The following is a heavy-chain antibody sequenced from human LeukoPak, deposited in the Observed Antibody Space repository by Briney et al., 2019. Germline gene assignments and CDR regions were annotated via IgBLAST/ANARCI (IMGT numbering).Heavy chain of an antibody. Sequence: ASVSPSCTPSVYAFTGYYVHWLRQAPGQGLTWMGWIKPNSVDTDYAQQYQGRVTLNRDTSISTAYMGLSSLTSDDSGVYYCVRAFFCSGFDYWGQGTLVTVSS. CDR3: VRAFFCSGFDY. V-gene: IGHV1-2*02. CDR1: VYAFTGYY. J-gene: IGHJ4*02. CDR2: IKPNSVDT. D-gene: IGHD3-3*01.